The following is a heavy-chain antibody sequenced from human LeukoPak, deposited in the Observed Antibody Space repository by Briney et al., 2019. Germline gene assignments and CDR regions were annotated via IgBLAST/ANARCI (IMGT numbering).Heavy chain of an antibody. J-gene: IGHJ6*02. D-gene: IGHD3-9*01. Sequence: SQTLSLTCAVSGGSISSGGYSWSWIRQPPGKGLEWIGYIYHSGSTYYNPSLKSRVTISVDRSKNQFSLKLSSVTAADTAVYYCARDHYDILTGYYGMDVWGQGTTVTVSS. CDR3: ARDHYDILTGYYGMDV. CDR2: IYHSGST. CDR1: GGSISSGGYS. V-gene: IGHV4-30-2*01.